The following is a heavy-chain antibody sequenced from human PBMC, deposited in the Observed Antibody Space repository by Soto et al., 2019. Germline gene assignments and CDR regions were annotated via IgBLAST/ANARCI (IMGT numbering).Heavy chain of an antibody. V-gene: IGHV3-9*01. CDR1: GFTFDDYA. Sequence: EVHLVESGGGLVQPGRSLRLSCAASGFTFDDYAMYWVRRVLGKGLEWVSSISWNSNIVGYVDSVKGRFTISRDNAKNSLYLQMNSLRPEDTALYYCARGGPDGFCSGGRCYFDSWGQGTLVTVSS. D-gene: IGHD2-15*01. CDR2: ISWNSNIV. CDR3: ARGGPDGFCSGGRCYFDS. J-gene: IGHJ4*02.